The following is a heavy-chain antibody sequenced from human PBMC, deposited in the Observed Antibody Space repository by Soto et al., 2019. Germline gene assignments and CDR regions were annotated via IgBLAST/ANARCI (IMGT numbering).Heavy chain of an antibody. D-gene: IGHD2-21*01. J-gene: IGHJ4*02. CDR1: GFIFRSYS. Sequence: GGSLRLSCAASGFIFRSYSMAWVRQAPGKGLEWLSYITSSSAYIYYADSVRGRFTISRDNAQNSVYLHVNNLRAEDTAVYYCKGDIPRKSFDLWGQGTLVTVYS. CDR2: ITSSSAYI. V-gene: IGHV3-21*06. CDR3: KGDIPRKSFDL.